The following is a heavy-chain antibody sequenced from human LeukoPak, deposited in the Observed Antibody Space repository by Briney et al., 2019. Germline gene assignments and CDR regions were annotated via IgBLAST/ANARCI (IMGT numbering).Heavy chain of an antibody. J-gene: IGHJ4*02. Sequence: PGRSLRLSCAASGFTFSSYAMHWVRQAPGKGLEWVAVISYDGSNKYYADSVKGRFTISRENAKNSLYLQMNSLRVEDTAVYYCARGRYSSSWYYFDYWGQGTLVTVSS. CDR1: GFTFSSYA. CDR3: ARGRYSSSWYYFDY. D-gene: IGHD6-13*01. CDR2: ISYDGSNK. V-gene: IGHV3-30*14.